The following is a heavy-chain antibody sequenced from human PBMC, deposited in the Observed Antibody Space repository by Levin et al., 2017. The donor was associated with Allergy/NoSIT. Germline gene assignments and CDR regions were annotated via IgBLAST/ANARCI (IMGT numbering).Heavy chain of an antibody. D-gene: IGHD3-10*01. J-gene: IGHJ4*02. Sequence: SETLSLTCTVYGGSFSGYYWSWVRQPPGKGLEWIGELNRSGSTNYNPSLKSRVTISGDPSKNQFSLHLSSVTAADTAVYYCARGDYGSGSYLDYWGQGTLVTVAS. V-gene: IGHV4-34*01. CDR2: LNRSGST. CDR3: ARGDYGSGSYLDY. CDR1: GGSFSGYY.